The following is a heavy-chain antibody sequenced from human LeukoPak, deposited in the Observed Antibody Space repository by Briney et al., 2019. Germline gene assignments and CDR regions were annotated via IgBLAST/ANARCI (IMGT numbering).Heavy chain of an antibody. CDR3: ARQNYYYGSGTDY. CDR2: IYYSGST. Sequence: SETLSLTCTVYGGSFSGYYWSWIRQHPGKGLEWIGYIYYSGSTYYNPSLKSRVTISVDTSKNQFSLKLSSVTAADTAVYYCARQNYYYGSGTDYWGQGTLVTVSS. V-gene: IGHV4-31*03. CDR1: GGSFSGYY. D-gene: IGHD3-10*01. J-gene: IGHJ4*02.